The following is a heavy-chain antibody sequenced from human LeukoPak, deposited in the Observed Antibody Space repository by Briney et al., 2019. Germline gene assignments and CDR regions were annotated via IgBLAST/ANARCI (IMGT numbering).Heavy chain of an antibody. D-gene: IGHD4-17*01. CDR3: AREGVTTVTTARSGIDY. CDR2: INHSGST. Sequence: SETLSLTCAVYGGSFRGYYWSWIRQPPGKGLEWIGEINHSGSTNYNPSLKSRVTISVDTSKNQFSLKLSSVTAADTAVYYCAREGVTTVTTARSGIDYWGQGTLVTVSS. CDR1: GGSFRGYY. J-gene: IGHJ4*02. V-gene: IGHV4-34*01.